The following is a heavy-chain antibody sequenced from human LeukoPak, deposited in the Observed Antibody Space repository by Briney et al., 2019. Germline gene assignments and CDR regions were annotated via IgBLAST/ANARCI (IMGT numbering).Heavy chain of an antibody. Sequence: GASVKVSFKCSVYTFTFNYRHWLRHAPGHAQGPEWMGWINPNSGATNYAQSFQGRVTLTRDTSISTAYMEISRLTYDDTAVYYCARDGGLDYWGQGTLVTVSA. CDR3: ARDGGLDY. J-gene: IGHJ4*02. CDR2: INPNSGAT. CDR1: VYTFTFNY. D-gene: IGHD3-16*01. V-gene: IGHV1-2*02.